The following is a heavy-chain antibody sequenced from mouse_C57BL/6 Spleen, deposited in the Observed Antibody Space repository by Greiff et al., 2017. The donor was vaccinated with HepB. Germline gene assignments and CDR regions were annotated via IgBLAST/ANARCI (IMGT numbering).Heavy chain of an antibody. J-gene: IGHJ3*01. CDR3: ARHKGGYDGGFAY. D-gene: IGHD2-2*01. Sequence: EVKLVESGGGLVKPGGSLKLSCAASGFTFSSYTMSWVRQTPEKRLGWVATISGGGGNTYYPDSVKGRFTISRDNAKNTLYLQMSSLRSEDTALYYCARHKGGYDGGFAYWGQGTLVTVSA. CDR2: ISGGGGNT. V-gene: IGHV5-9*01. CDR1: GFTFSSYT.